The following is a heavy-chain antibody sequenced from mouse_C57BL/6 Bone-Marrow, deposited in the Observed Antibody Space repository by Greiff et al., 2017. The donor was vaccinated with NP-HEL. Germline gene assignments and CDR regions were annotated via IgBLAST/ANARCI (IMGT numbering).Heavy chain of an antibody. Sequence: QVHLQQSGAELVKPGASVKMSCKASGYTFTSYWITWVKQRPGQGLEWIGDIYPGSGSTNYNEKFKSKATLTVDTSSSTAYMQLSSLTSEDSAVYYCARWFHWYFDVWGTGTTVTVSS. CDR2: IYPGSGST. D-gene: IGHD2-2*01. CDR3: ARWFHWYFDV. J-gene: IGHJ1*03. V-gene: IGHV1-55*01. CDR1: GYTFTSYW.